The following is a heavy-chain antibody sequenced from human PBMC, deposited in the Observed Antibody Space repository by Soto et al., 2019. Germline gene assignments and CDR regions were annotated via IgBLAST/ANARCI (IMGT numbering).Heavy chain of an antibody. D-gene: IGHD5-18*01. Sequence: QVQLVQSGAAVKKPGASVKVSCKASGYTFTSYVISWVRQAPGQGLEWVGWISADNGNTDYAQRFLGRVTRTTDTSTSTAVMELWSLTSDDTAVYYCTRGAPTGWMQLLPGYHYNTMPVWGQGTTVTVSS. CDR1: GYTFTSYV. CDR2: ISADNGNT. V-gene: IGHV1-18*01. J-gene: IGHJ6*02. CDR3: TRGAPTGWMQLLPGYHYNTMPV.